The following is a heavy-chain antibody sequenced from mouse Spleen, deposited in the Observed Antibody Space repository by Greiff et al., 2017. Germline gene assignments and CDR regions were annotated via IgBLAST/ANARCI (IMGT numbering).Heavy chain of an antibody. J-gene: IGHJ2*01. CDR1: GFTFSSYA. CDR2: ISSGGSYT. V-gene: IGHV5-9-1*01. D-gene: IGHD1-1*02. CDR3: ARHKGGPDY. Sequence: EVMLVESGGGLVKPGGSLKLSCAASGFTFSSYAMSWVRQTPEKRLEWVATISSGGSYTYYPDSVKGRFTISRDNAKNTLYLQMSSLRSEDTAMYYCARHKGGPDYWGQGTTLTVSS.